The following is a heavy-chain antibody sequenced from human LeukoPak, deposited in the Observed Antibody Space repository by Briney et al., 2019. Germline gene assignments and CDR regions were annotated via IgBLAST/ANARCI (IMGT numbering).Heavy chain of an antibody. V-gene: IGHV3-23*01. CDR3: AKDFLPGVVVVGSDPYYFDY. CDR2: ITGNGDYT. Sequence: GGSLRLSCAASRFTFSNYAMSWVRQAPGKGLEWVSAITGNGDYTDYADSVKGRFTISRDNSKNTLYLQMNSLRAEDTAVYYCAKDFLPGVVVVGSDPYYFDYWGQGTLDTVSS. J-gene: IGHJ4*02. CDR1: RFTFSNYA. D-gene: IGHD2-15*01.